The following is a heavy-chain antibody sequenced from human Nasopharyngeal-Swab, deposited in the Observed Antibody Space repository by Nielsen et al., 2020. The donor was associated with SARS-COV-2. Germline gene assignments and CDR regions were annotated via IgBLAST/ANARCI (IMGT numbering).Heavy chain of an antibody. J-gene: IGHJ6*03. CDR3: ARGPDAAGTYYYYYYYMDV. V-gene: IGHV4-59*01. Sequence: SEPLSLTCPVSGGSISSYYWSWIRQPPGKGLEWIGYIYYSGSTNYNPSLKSRVTISVDTSKKQFSLKLSSVTAADTAVYYCARGPDAAGTYYYYYYYMDVWGKGTTVTVSS. CDR1: GGSISSYY. CDR2: IYYSGST. D-gene: IGHD6-13*01.